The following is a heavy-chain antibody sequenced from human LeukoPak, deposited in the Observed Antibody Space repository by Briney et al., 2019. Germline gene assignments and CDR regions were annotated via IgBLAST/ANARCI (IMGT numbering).Heavy chain of an antibody. CDR3: ARDAGGYDGGKATLRIGKWYYFDY. V-gene: IGHV3-21*01. J-gene: IGHJ4*02. D-gene: IGHD5-12*01. CDR2: ISSSSSYI. Sequence: GGSLRLSCAASGFTFSSYSMNWVRQAPGKGLEWVSSISSSSSYIYYADSVKGRFTISRDNAKNSLYLQTNSLRAEDTAVYYCARDAGGYDGGKATLRIGKWYYFDYWGQGTLVTVSS. CDR1: GFTFSSYS.